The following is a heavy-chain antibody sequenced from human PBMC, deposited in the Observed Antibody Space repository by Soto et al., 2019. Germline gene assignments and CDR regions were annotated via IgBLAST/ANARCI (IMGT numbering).Heavy chain of an antibody. D-gene: IGHD3-10*01. CDR3: ARDRLRFGEFPYSYYGMDV. V-gene: IGHV4-4*02. CDR1: GGAISSSNW. J-gene: IGHJ6*02. Sequence: PSETLSLTCAVSGGAISSSNWWSWVRQPPGKGLGWIGEIYHSGSTNYNPSLKSRVTISVDKSKNQFSLKLSSVTAADTAVYYCARDRLRFGEFPYSYYGMDVWGQGTTVTVSS. CDR2: IYHSGST.